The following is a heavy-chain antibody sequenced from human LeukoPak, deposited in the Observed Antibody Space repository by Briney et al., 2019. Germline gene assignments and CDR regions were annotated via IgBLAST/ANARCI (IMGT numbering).Heavy chain of an antibody. J-gene: IGHJ4*02. CDR2: INHRGRT. Sequence: SETLSLTCAVYGGSFSGYYWSWIRQPPGKGLEGVGEINHRGRTNYNPPLKSRVTRSVDTSKNQFSLKLSSVTAADTAVYYCARGRFDYWGQGTLVTVSS. CDR1: GGSFSGYY. V-gene: IGHV4-34*01. CDR3: ARGRFDY.